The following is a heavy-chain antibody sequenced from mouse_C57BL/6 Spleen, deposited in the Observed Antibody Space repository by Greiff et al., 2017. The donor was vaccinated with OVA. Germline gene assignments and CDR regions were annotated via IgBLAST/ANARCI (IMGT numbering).Heavy chain of an antibody. D-gene: IGHD1-2*01. CDR1: GFTFSDYG. J-gene: IGHJ3*01. CDR2: ISSGSSTI. Sequence: EVQVVESGGGLVKPGGSLKLSCAASGFTFSDYGMHWVRQAPEKGLEWVAYISSGSSTIYYADTVKVRFTISRDNAKNTLFLQMTSLRSEDTAMYYCARAHYDWFAYWGQGTLVTVSA. CDR3: ARAHYDWFAY. V-gene: IGHV5-17*01.